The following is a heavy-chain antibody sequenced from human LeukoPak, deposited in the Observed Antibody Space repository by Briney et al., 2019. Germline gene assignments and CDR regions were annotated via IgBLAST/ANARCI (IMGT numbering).Heavy chain of an antibody. J-gene: IGHJ4*02. V-gene: IGHV3-23*01. CDR2: ISGNGDIT. D-gene: IGHD3-16*02. Sequence: PGGSLRLSCAASGFTFSNHGMNWVRQAPGKGLEWVSGISGNGDITYYADSVKGRFTISRDNSKNTLYLQMNSLRAEDTAVYYCAKGHYDYVWGSYRTMELDYWGQGTLVTVSS. CDR1: GFTFSNHG. CDR3: AKGHYDYVWGSYRTMELDY.